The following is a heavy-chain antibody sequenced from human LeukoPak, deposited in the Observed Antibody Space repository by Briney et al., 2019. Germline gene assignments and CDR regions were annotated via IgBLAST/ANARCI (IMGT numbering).Heavy chain of an antibody. D-gene: IGHD3-9*01. J-gene: IGHJ6*02. Sequence: GGSLRLSCAASGFTFSSYAMTWVRQAPGKGLEWVAVISYDGSNKYYADSVKGRFTISRDNSKNTLYLQMNSLRAEDTAVYYCARDLTLLWGMDVWGQGTTVTVSS. V-gene: IGHV3-30-3*01. CDR1: GFTFSSYA. CDR3: ARDLTLLWGMDV. CDR2: ISYDGSNK.